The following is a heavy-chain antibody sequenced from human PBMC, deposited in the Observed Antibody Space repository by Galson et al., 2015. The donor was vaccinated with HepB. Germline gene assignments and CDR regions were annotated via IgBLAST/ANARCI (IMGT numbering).Heavy chain of an antibody. J-gene: IGHJ5*02. D-gene: IGHD3-10*01. CDR2: IFSGGSFAADSS. CDR1: GFSVRSNY. Sequence: SLRLSCAASGFSVRSNYTTWVRQAPGKGLEWVSVIFSGGSFAADSSYYADSVKGRFTISRDNDKNTINLQMNNLGAEDTAIYYCARDRGRGHVDWFDPWGQGALVTVSS. CDR3: ARDRGRGHVDWFDP. V-gene: IGHV3-53*01.